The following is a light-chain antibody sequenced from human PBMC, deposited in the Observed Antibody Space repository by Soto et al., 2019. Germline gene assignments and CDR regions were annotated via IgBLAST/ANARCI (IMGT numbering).Light chain of an antibody. CDR3: SSYTSSSIPYV. CDR1: SSDVGGYNY. Sequence: QSALTQPASVSGSPGQSITISCTGTSSDVGGYNYVSWYQQHPGKAPKLMIYDVSYRPSGVSNRFSGSKSGNTASLTISGLQAEDEADYYCSSYTSSSIPYVFGTGTQLTVL. J-gene: IGLJ1*01. V-gene: IGLV2-14*03. CDR2: DVS.